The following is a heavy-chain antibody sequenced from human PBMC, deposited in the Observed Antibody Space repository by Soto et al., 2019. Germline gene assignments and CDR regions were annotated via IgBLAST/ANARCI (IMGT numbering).Heavy chain of an antibody. Sequence: SQTLSLTCAISGDSVSSNSAAWNWIRQSPSRGLEWLGRTYYRSKWYNDYAVSVKSRITINPDTSKNQFSLQLNSVTPEDTAVYYCAASEISSGWFWYWFDPWGQGTLVTGLL. J-gene: IGHJ5*02. V-gene: IGHV6-1*01. D-gene: IGHD6-19*01. CDR2: TYYRSKWYN. CDR3: AASEISSGWFWYWFDP. CDR1: GDSVSSNSAA.